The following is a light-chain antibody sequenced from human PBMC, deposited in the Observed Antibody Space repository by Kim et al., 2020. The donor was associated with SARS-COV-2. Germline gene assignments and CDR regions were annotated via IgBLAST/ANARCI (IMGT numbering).Light chain of an antibody. CDR2: DAS. CDR1: QSVSSY. J-gene: IGKJ4*01. CDR3: QQRSNWPPA. V-gene: IGKV3-11*01. Sequence: EIVLTQSPATLSLSPGERATLSCRASQSVSSYLAWYQQRPGQAPRLLIYDASNMAAGIPARFSGSGSGIDFTLTISSLEPEDFALYYCQQRSNWPPAFGGGTKVDI.